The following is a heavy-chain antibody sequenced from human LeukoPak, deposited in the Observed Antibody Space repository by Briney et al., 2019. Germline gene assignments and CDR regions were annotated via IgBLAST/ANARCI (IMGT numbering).Heavy chain of an antibody. CDR2: IIPIFGTA. D-gene: IGHD5-24*01. J-gene: IGHJ4*02. V-gene: IGHV1-69*13. Sequence: SVKVSCKASGYTFTGYYMHWVRQAPGQGLEWMGGIIPIFGTANYAQKFQGRVTITADESTSTAYMELSSLRSEDTAVYYCARGEMATTYYFDYWGQGTLVTVSS. CDR1: GYTFTGYY. CDR3: ARGEMATTYYFDY.